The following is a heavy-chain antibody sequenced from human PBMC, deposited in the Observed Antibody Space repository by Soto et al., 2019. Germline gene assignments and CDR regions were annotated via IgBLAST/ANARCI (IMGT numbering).Heavy chain of an antibody. CDR2: IIPIFGTA. J-gene: IGHJ5*02. D-gene: IGHD3-22*01. Sequence: QVQLVQSGAEVKKPGSSVKVSCKASGGTFSSYAISWVRQAPGQGLEWMGGIIPIFGTANYAQKFQGRVTITADEYTSTAYMELSSLRYEDTDVYYCARPTRYYYDSSGQSAWFDPWGQGTLVTVSS. CDR3: ARPTRYYYDSSGQSAWFDP. CDR1: GGTFSSYA. V-gene: IGHV1-69*12.